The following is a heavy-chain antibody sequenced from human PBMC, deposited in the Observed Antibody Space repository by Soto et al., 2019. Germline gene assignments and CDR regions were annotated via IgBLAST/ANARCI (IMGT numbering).Heavy chain of an antibody. V-gene: IGHV3-23*01. CDR2: ISDDGGAT. CDR3: AHGKGHDSSGYYHPVADY. D-gene: IGHD3-22*01. Sequence: EVQLLESGGELVQPGGSLRLSCVASGFTFSRSAMTWVRQAPGQGLEWVSGISDDGGATYYADSVKGRFTISRDTSENTLFLLMNSLRAEHTAVYYCAHGKGHDSSGYYHPVADYWGQGTLVTVSS. CDR1: GFTFSRSA. J-gene: IGHJ4*02.